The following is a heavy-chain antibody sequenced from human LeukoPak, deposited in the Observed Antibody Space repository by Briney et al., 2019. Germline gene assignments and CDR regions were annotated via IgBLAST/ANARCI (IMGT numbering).Heavy chain of an antibody. CDR1: GFTFSSYW. V-gene: IGHV3-74*01. Sequence: PGGSLRLPCAASGFTFSSYWMHWVRQAPGKGPVWVARTNRDGSSTAYADSVKGRFTISKDNAKNTLYLLMNSLRAEDTAVCYCARDSVEWYIFDYWGQGTLVTVSS. D-gene: IGHD3-3*01. CDR2: TNRDGSST. CDR3: ARDSVEWYIFDY. J-gene: IGHJ4*02.